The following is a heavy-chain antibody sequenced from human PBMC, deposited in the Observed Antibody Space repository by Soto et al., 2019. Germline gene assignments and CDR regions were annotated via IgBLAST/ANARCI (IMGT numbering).Heavy chain of an antibody. CDR2: IYYSGST. CDR3: ASRWGVVFDI. J-gene: IGHJ3*02. V-gene: IGHV4-59*08. CDR1: GGSISSYY. Sequence: QVQLQESGPGLVKPSETLSLTCTVSGGSISSYYWSWIRQPPGKGLEWIGGIYYSGSTHYNPSLTTRVTTSVDTSNNPFSLKLSSVTAADTAVYYCASRWGVVFDIWGQGTMVTVSS. D-gene: IGHD1-26*01.